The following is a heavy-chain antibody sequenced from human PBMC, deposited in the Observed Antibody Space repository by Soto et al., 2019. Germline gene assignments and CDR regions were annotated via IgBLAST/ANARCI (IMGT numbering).Heavy chain of an antibody. D-gene: IGHD3-22*01. J-gene: IGHJ6*02. CDR2: ISYDGSNK. CDR3: AKVDTTAMIVAIYYYYGMDV. CDR1: GFTFSSYG. Sequence: QVPLVESGGGVVQPGRSLRLSCAASGFTFSSYGMHWVRQAPGKGLEWVAVISYDGSNKYYADSVKGRFTISRDNSKSTLYLQMNSLRAEDTAVYYCAKVDTTAMIVAIYYYYGMDVWGQGTTVTVSS. V-gene: IGHV3-30*18.